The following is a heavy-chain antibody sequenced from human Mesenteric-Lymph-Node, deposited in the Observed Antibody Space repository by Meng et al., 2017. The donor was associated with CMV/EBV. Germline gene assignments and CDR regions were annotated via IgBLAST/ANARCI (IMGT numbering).Heavy chain of an antibody. CDR3: AHSSGIAAAGPFYFDY. D-gene: IGHD6-13*01. V-gene: IGHV2-5*02. J-gene: IGHJ4*02. Sequence: QITLKESGPTLVKPTQTLTLTCTFSGFSLNTSGVGVGWIRQPPGKALEWLALIYWDDDKRYSPSLKSRLTITKDTSKNQVVLTMTNMDPVDTATYYCAHSSGIAAAGPFYFDYWGQGTLVTVSS. CDR1: GFSLNTSGVG. CDR2: IYWDDDK.